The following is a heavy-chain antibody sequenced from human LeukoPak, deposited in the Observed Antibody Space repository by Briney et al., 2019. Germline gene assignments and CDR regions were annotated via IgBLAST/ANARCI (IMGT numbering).Heavy chain of an antibody. V-gene: IGHV3-23*01. J-gene: IGHJ4*02. D-gene: IGHD6-6*01. Sequence: GGSLRLXCAASGFTFSNYAMNWVRQAPGKGLEWVSAIGDSGDITYYADSVKGRFTISRDNSKNTLYLQMNSLRAEDTAVYYCAKGGSVSSSSFDYWGQGTVVTVSS. CDR2: IGDSGDIT. CDR1: GFTFSNYA. CDR3: AKGGSVSSSSFDY.